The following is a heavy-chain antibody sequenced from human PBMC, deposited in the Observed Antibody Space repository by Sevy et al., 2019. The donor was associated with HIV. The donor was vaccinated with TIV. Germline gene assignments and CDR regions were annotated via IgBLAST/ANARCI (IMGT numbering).Heavy chain of an antibody. CDR1: GGSFSGYY. J-gene: IGHJ4*02. CDR2: INHSGST. Sequence: SETLSLTCAVYGGSFSGYYWSWIRQPPGKGLEWIGEINHSGSTNYNPSLKSRVTISVDTSKNQFSLKLSSVTAADTAVYYCARRPSITVIVVPSRGFDYWGQGTLVTVSS. V-gene: IGHV4-34*01. D-gene: IGHD3-22*01. CDR3: ARRPSITVIVVPSRGFDY.